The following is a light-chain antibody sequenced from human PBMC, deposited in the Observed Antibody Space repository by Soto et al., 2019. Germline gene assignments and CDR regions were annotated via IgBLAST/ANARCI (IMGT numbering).Light chain of an antibody. V-gene: IGLV2-14*03. CDR3: SSYASTNTLV. CDR1: SSDVGQYNY. J-gene: IGLJ2*01. CDR2: DVT. Sequence: QSVLTQPASVSGSPGQSITISCTGTSSDVGQYNYVSWYQQHPDKAPKLMIYDVTNRPSGVSNRFSGSKSGNTASLTISGLQAEDEADYYCSSYASTNTLVFGGRTKLTLL.